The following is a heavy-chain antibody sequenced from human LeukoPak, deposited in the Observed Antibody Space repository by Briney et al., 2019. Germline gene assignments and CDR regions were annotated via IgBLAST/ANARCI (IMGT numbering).Heavy chain of an antibody. CDR3: ARDRGIAAAGTVGPGFDP. CDR2: IYYSGST. V-gene: IGHV4-39*07. Sequence: PSETLSLTCTVSGGSISSSSYYWGWIRQPPGKGLEWIGSIYYSGSTYYNPSLKSRVTISVDTSKNQFSLKLSSVTAADTAVYYCARDRGIAAAGTVGPGFDPWGQGTLVTVSS. CDR1: GGSISSSSYY. J-gene: IGHJ5*02. D-gene: IGHD6-13*01.